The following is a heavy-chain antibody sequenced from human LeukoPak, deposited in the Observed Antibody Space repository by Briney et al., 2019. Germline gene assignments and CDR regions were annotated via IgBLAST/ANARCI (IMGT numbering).Heavy chain of an antibody. CDR2: MNPNSGNT. D-gene: IGHD2-15*01. CDR1: GYTFTSYD. CDR3: ARAGGYCGRSCPYYFDY. V-gene: IGHV1-8*01. Sequence: ASVKVSCKASGYTFTSYDINWVRQATGQGLEWMGWMNPNSGNTGYAQKFQGRVTMTRNTSISTAYMELSSLRSEDTAVYYCARAGGYCGRSCPYYFDYWGQGSLVAVSS. J-gene: IGHJ4*02.